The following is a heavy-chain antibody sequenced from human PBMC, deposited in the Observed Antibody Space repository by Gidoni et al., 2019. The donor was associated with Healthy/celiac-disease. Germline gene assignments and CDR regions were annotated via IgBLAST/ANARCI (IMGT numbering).Heavy chain of an antibody. V-gene: IGHV7-4-1*02. CDR1: GYTFTSYA. J-gene: IGHJ6*02. CDR3: ARDGAHCSGGSCYSTNYYYYYGMDV. CDR2: VNTNTGNP. D-gene: IGHD2-15*01. Sequence: QVQLVQSGSELKKPGDSVKVSCKASGYTFTSYAMNWVRQAPGQGLEWMGWVNTNTGNPTYAQGFTGRFVFSLDTSVSTAYLQISSLKAEDTAVYYCARDGAHCSGGSCYSTNYYYYYGMDVWGQGTTVTVSS.